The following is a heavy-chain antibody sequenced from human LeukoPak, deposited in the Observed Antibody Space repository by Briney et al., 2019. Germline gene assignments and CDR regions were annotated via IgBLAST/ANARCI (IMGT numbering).Heavy chain of an antibody. CDR3: AREEILEPDYYYYGMDV. J-gene: IGHJ6*02. Sequence: GGSLRLSCAASGFTFSNYWMSWVRQAPGKGLEWVANIKEDGSEKYYVDSVKGRFTISRDNSKNTLYLQMNSLRAEDTAVYYCAREEILEPDYYYYGMDVWGQGTTVTVSS. D-gene: IGHD1-1*01. CDR2: IKEDGSEK. CDR1: GFTFSNYW. V-gene: IGHV3-7*03.